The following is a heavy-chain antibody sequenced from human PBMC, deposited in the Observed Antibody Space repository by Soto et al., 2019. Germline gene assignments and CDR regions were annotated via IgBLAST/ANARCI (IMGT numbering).Heavy chain of an antibody. Sequence: PGGSLRLSCAASGFSFSDFYMSWIRQAPGKGLEWISYISSGSTNIFYADSVKGRFTISRDNSKNTLYLQMNSLRAEDTAVYYCAKEGPAYYDFRSGYYIDYWGQGTLVTVSS. CDR3: AKEGPAYYDFRSGYYIDY. CDR1: GFSFSDFY. V-gene: IGHV3-11*01. D-gene: IGHD3-3*01. J-gene: IGHJ4*02. CDR2: ISSGSTNI.